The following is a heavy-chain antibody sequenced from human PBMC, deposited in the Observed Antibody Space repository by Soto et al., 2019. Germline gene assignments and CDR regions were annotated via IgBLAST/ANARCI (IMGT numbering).Heavy chain of an antibody. CDR3: ARTMGGIAAAGNDY. Sequence: QVQLVQSGAEVKKPGASVKVSCKASGYIFSTYGIDWVRMATGQGFEWMGSMNPNSGNTEYAQKFQGRVTMTRDTSISTAYMELSSLRSEDTAIYYCARTMGGIAAAGNDYWGQGTLVTVSS. J-gene: IGHJ4*02. V-gene: IGHV1-8*01. D-gene: IGHD6-13*01. CDR1: GYIFSTYG. CDR2: MNPNSGNT.